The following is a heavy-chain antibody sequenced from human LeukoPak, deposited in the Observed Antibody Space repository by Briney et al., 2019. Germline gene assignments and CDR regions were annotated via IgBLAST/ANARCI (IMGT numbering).Heavy chain of an antibody. CDR2: IRSKAYGGTT. D-gene: IGHD1-26*01. J-gene: IGHJ5*02. Sequence: GGSLRLSCTASGFTFGGYAMSWVRQAPGKGLEWVGFIRSKAYGGTTEYAASVKGRFTISRDDSKSIAYLQMNSLKTEDTAVYYCTRMGKWELRNWFDPWGQGTLVTVSS. CDR1: GFTFGGYA. V-gene: IGHV3-49*04. CDR3: TRMGKWELRNWFDP.